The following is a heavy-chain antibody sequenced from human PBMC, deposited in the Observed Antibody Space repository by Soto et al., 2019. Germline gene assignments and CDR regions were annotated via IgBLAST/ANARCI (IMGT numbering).Heavy chain of an antibody. Sequence: GGSLRLSCAASGFTFSSYWMSWVRQAPGKGLEWVANIKQDGSEKYYVDSVKGRFTISRDNAKNSLNLQMNSLRAEDTAVYYCARVTDDYESSGYFDYWGQRTLVTVSS. J-gene: IGHJ4*02. CDR2: IKQDGSEK. CDR3: ARVTDDYESSGYFDY. V-gene: IGHV3-7*01. D-gene: IGHD3-22*01. CDR1: GFTFSSYW.